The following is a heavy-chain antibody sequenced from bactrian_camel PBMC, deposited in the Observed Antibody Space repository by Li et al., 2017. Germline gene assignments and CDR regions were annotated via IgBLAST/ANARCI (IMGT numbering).Heavy chain of an antibody. V-gene: IGHV3S25*01. CDR3: AADPSPCHIVVGQIGTGKYRYAY. J-gene: IGHJ4*01. CDR1: PYWHKTNC. D-gene: IGHD1*01. CDR2: IYSEDGTT. Sequence: QLVESGGGSVLAGGSLRLSCTTSPYWHKTNCVAWFRQAPGKEREGVAYIYSEDGTTFYADSVKGRFTIFQDNAENTVYLQMSSLKPEDTAMYICAADPSPCHIVVGQIGTGKYRYAYWGQGTQVTVS.